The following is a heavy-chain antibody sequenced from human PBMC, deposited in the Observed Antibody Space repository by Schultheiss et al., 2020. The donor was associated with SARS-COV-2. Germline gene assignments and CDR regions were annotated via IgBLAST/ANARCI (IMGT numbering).Heavy chain of an antibody. CDR1: GGSFSGYY. CDR2: INHSGST. V-gene: IGHV4-34*01. J-gene: IGHJ4*02. Sequence: SQTLSLTCAVYGGSFSGYYWSWIRQPPGKGLEWIGEINHSGSTNYNPSLKSRVTISVDTSKNQFSLKLSSVTAADTAVYYCARGRPYFDYWGQGTLVTVSS. CDR3: ARGRPYFDY. D-gene: IGHD6-6*01.